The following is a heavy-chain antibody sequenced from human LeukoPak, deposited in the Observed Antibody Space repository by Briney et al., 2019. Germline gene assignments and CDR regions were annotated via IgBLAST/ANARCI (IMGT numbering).Heavy chain of an antibody. CDR3: ASASSGGSCYL. CDR1: GFTFSSFN. D-gene: IGHD2-15*01. V-gene: IGHV3-21*01. Sequence: TGGSLRLSCATSGFTFSSFNMNWVRQAPGKGLEWVSHISSSSDYISYADSVKGRFTISRDNAKNSLYLQMNSLRAEDTAVYYCASASSGGSCYLWGQGTLVTVSS. CDR2: ISSSSDYI. J-gene: IGHJ5*02.